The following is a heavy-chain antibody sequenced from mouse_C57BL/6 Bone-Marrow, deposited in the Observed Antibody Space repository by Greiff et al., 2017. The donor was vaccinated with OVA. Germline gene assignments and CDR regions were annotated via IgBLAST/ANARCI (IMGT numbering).Heavy chain of an antibody. J-gene: IGHJ2*01. Sequence: EVQLVESEGGLVQPGSSMKLSCTASGFTFSDYYMAWVRQVPEKGLEWVANINYDGSSTYYLDSLKSRFIISRDNAKNILYLQMSSLKSEDTATYYCARDYGYFYCDYWGQGTTLTVSS. V-gene: IGHV5-16*01. D-gene: IGHD2-2*01. CDR3: ARDYGYFYCDY. CDR1: GFTFSDYY. CDR2: INYDGSST.